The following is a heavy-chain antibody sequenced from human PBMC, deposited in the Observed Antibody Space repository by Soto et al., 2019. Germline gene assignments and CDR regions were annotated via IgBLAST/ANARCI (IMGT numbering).Heavy chain of an antibody. CDR2: FDPEDGET. CDR3: ATLPASIVVVPAANLRGGY. Sequence: ASVKVSCKVSGYTLTELSMHWVRQAPGKGLEWMGGFDPEDGETIYAQKFQGRVTMTEDTSTDTAYMELSSLRSEDTAVYYCATLPASIVVVPAANLRGGYWGQGTLVTVSS. D-gene: IGHD2-2*01. CDR1: GYTLTELS. J-gene: IGHJ4*02. V-gene: IGHV1-24*01.